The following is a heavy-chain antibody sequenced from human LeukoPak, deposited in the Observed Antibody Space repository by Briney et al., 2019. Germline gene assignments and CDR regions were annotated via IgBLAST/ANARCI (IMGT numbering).Heavy chain of an antibody. CDR3: ARYDYGDSDFDY. V-gene: IGHV4-59*12. D-gene: IGHD4-17*01. CDR2: IYYSGST. Sequence: PSETLSLTCTVSGGSTSSYYWSWIRQPPGKGLEWIGYIYYSGSTNYNPSLKSRVTISVDTSKNQFSLKLSSVTAADTAVHYCARYDYGDSDFDYWGQGTLVTVSS. J-gene: IGHJ4*02. CDR1: GGSTSSYY.